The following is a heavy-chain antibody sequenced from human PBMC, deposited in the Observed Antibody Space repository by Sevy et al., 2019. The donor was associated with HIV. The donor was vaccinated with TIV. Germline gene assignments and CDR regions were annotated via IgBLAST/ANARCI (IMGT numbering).Heavy chain of an antibody. J-gene: IGHJ4*02. CDR3: ARVVGSSGWYVDY. Sequence: GGSLRLSCAASGFTVSSNYMSWVRQAPGKGLEWVSVIYSGGSTYYADSVKGRFTISRDNSKNTLYLQMNSLRAEDTVVYYCARVVGSSGWYVDYWGQGTLVTVSS. CDR1: GFTVSSNY. D-gene: IGHD6-19*01. V-gene: IGHV3-53*01. CDR2: IYSGGST.